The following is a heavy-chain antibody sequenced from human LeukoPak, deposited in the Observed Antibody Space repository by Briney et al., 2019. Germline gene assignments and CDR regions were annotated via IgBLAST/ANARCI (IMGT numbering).Heavy chain of an antibody. V-gene: IGHV3-23*01. D-gene: IGHD2-2*01. Sequence: GGSLRLSCAASGFTFSSYAMSGVRQAPGRGLEWGSAISGSGGSRYYADSVKGRFTISRDNSKNTLYHKMNSLRAEDTAVYYCAKTPASLYYYGMDVWGQGTTVTVSS. J-gene: IGHJ6*02. CDR3: AKTPASLYYYGMDV. CDR1: GFTFSSYA. CDR2: ISGSGGSR.